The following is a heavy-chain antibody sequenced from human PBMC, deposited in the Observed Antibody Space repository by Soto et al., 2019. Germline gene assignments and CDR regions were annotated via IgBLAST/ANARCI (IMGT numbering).Heavy chain of an antibody. V-gene: IGHV1-18*01. J-gene: IGHJ5*02. CDR2: ISAYNGNT. CDR1: GYTFTSYG. CDR3: ARDLRVRYFDWPLGFDP. Sequence: ASVKVSCKASGYTFTSYGISWVRQAPGQGLEWMGWISAYNGNTNYAQKLQGRVTMTTDTSTSTAYMELRSLRSDDTAVHYCARDLRVRYFDWPLGFDPWGQGTLVTVSS. D-gene: IGHD3-9*01.